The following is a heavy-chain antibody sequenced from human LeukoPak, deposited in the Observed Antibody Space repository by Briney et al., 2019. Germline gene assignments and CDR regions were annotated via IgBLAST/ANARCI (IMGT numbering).Heavy chain of an antibody. V-gene: IGHV4-34*01. J-gene: IGHJ4*02. Sequence: PSETLSLTCAVYGGSFSGHYWSWIRQPPGKGLEWIGEINHSGSTNYNPSLKSRVTISVDTSKNQFSLKLSSVTAADTAVYYCARGSPYYDILTGYEAGGNDYWGQGTLVTVS. CDR2: INHSGST. CDR1: GGSFSGHY. D-gene: IGHD3-9*01. CDR3: ARGSPYYDILTGYEAGGNDY.